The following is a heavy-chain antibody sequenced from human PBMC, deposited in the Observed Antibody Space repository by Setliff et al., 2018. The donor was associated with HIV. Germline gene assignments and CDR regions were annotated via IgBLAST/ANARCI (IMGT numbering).Heavy chain of an antibody. CDR2: IHTGTGDT. CDR1: GYTFTTCS. J-gene: IGHJ4*02. CDR3: ARGRYCSGGSCYGPYYY. D-gene: IGHD2-15*01. V-gene: IGHV1-3*04. Sequence: GASVKVSCKASGYTFTTCSIHWVRQAPGQRPEWMGWIHTGTGDTKYSQKFQGRVTMTRDTSISTAYMELSRLRSDDTAVYYCARGRYCSGGSCYGPYYYWGQGTLVTASS.